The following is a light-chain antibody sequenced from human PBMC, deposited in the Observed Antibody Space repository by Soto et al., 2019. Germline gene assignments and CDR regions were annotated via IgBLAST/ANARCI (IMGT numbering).Light chain of an antibody. Sequence: QSALTQPPSASGSPGQSVTISCTGASSDVGGYNFVSWYQQYPGKAPKLLIYEVTMRPSGVPDRFSGSKSGNTASLTVSGLQAEDEADYYCTSYAGSNIPVLFGGGTQLTV. CDR1: SSDVGGYNF. CDR3: TSYAGSNIPVL. J-gene: IGLJ3*02. CDR2: EVT. V-gene: IGLV2-8*01.